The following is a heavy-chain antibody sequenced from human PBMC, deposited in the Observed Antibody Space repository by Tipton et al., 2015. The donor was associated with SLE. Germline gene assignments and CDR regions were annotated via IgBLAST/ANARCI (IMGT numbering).Heavy chain of an antibody. Sequence: TLSLTCTVSGGSISSSSYYWGWIRQPPGKGLEWIGSIYYSGSTYYNPSLKSRVTISVDTSKNQFSLRLNSVTAADTALYYCARTSTYYDFWSGSYYYYYYMDVWGKGTTVTVSS. CDR3: ARTSTYYDFWSGSYYYYYYMDV. D-gene: IGHD3-3*01. V-gene: IGHV4-39*01. CDR2: IYYSGST. J-gene: IGHJ6*03. CDR1: GGSISSSSYY.